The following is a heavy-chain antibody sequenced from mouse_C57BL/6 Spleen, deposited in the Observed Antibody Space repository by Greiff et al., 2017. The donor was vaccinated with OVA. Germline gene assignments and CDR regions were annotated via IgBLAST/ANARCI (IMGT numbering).Heavy chain of an antibody. CDR3: AREGVSWDGYFDY. CDR1: GYTFTSYW. V-gene: IGHV1-53*01. CDR2: INPSNGGT. Sequence: QVQLQQPGTELVKPGASVKLSCKASGYTFTSYWMPWVKQRPGQGLEWIGNINPSNGGTNYNDKFKSKATLTVDKSSSTAYMQLSSLTSEDSAVYYCAREGVSWDGYFDYWGQGTTLTVSS. D-gene: IGHD4-1*01. J-gene: IGHJ2*01.